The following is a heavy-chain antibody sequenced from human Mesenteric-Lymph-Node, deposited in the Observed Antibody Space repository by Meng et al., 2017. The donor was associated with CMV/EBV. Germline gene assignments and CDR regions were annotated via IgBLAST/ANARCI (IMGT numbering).Heavy chain of an antibody. V-gene: IGHV3-23*01. CDR3: ARGDSITIFGVVGWFDP. CDR1: GFTFSSYA. D-gene: IGHD3-3*01. CDR2: ISGNGGGT. J-gene: IGHJ5*02. Sequence: GGSLRLSCAASGFTFSSYAMNWVRQAPGKGLEWVSVISGNGGGTYYADSVKGRFTISRDNSKNTLYLQMNSLRAEDTAVYYCARGDSITIFGVVGWFDPWGQGTLVTVSS.